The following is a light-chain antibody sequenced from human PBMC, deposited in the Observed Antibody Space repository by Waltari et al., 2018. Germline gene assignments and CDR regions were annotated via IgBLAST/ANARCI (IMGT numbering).Light chain of an antibody. Sequence: QSALTQPASVSGSPGQSITISCSGVGSAVGASDSVSWHQHHPGKAPQVIISDVTNRPSGVSDHFSASKSANTASLTIYRLRPEDEADYYCSSQTLDGLVLFGGGTRLTVL. CDR2: DVT. V-gene: IGLV2-14*03. CDR3: SSQTLDGLVL. J-gene: IGLJ2*01. CDR1: GSAVGASDS.